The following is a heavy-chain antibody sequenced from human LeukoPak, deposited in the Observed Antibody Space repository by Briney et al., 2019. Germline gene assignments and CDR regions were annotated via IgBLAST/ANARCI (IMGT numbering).Heavy chain of an antibody. CDR3: ARAGGITMVRGVTRWGAEGYYYGMDV. CDR1: GFTFSSYD. J-gene: IGHJ6*02. CDR2: IGTAGDT. D-gene: IGHD3-10*01. Sequence: GGSLRLSCAASGFTFSSYDMHWVRQATGKGLEWVSAIGTAGDTYYPGSVKGRFTISRENAKNSLYLQMNSLRAGDTAVYYCARAGGITMVRGVTRWGAEGYYYGMDVWGQGTTVTVSS. V-gene: IGHV3-13*01.